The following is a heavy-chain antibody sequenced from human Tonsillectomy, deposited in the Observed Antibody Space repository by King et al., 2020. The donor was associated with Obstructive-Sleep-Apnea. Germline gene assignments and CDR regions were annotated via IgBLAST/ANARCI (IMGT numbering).Heavy chain of an antibody. CDR1: GYTFTSYD. D-gene: IGHD3-10*01. V-gene: IGHV1-8*01. CDR2: WNPNSGNT. Sequence: VQLVQSGAEVKKPGASVKVSCKASGYTFTSYDINWVRQATGQGLEWLGWWNPNSGNTGFAQKFQGRVTMTSNTSISTAYMELSSPRSVDTAVYYCARGMVRGAAFDPWGQGTLVTVSS. CDR3: ARGMVRGAAFDP. J-gene: IGHJ5*02.